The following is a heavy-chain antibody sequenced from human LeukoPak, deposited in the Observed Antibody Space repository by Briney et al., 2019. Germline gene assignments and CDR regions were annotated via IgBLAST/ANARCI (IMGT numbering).Heavy chain of an antibody. D-gene: IGHD2-8*01. Sequence: PGGSLRLSCAASGFSFRDYWMSWVRQAPGKGLEWVADMSPDGSDKTYVDSVKGRLTISRDNVKQSLYLQMYSLTPEHTAVYHCVPSWCRQHRDYWGQGTLVTVSS. J-gene: IGHJ4*02. CDR2: MSPDGSDK. V-gene: IGHV3-7*01. CDR1: GFSFRDYW. CDR3: VPSWCRQHRDY.